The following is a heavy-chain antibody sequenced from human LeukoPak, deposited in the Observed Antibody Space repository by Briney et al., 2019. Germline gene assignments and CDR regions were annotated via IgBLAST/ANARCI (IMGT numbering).Heavy chain of an antibody. CDR3: ARAPVVVPANWFDP. J-gene: IGHJ5*02. CDR2: INHSGST. V-gene: IGHV4-34*01. Sequence: SETLSLTCAVYGGSFSGYYWSWIRQPPGKGLEWIGEINHSGSTNYNPSLKSRVTISVDTSKNQFSLKLSSVTAADTAVYYCARAPVVVPANWFDPWGQETLVTVSS. D-gene: IGHD2-2*01. CDR1: GGSFSGYY.